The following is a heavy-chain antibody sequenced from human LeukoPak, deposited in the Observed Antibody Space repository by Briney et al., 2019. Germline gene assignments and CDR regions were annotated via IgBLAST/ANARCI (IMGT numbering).Heavy chain of an antibody. CDR1: GFTFSSYA. D-gene: IGHD1-14*01. CDR3: AKAEVEGHYFDY. J-gene: IGHJ4*02. CDR2: ISGSGGST. V-gene: IGHV3-23*01. Sequence: SGGSLRLSCAASGFTFSSYAMSWVRQAPGKGLEWVSAISGSGGSTYYADSVKGRFTISRDNSKNTLYLQMNSLRAEDTAVYYCAKAEVEGHYFDYWGQGTLVTVSS.